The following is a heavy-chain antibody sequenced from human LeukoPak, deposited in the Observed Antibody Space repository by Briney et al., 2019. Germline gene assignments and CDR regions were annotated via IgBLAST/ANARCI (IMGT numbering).Heavy chain of an antibody. D-gene: IGHD2-15*01. CDR1: GLAFRSYW. Sequence: GGSLGLSCAASGLAFRSYWMSWVRQAPGKGLEWVANTKEDGGETYYVDSVKGRFTISRDNSKNTLYLQMNSLRAEDTAVYYCAKDRRGYCSGGSCFPLDYWGQGTLVTVSS. CDR3: AKDRRGYCSGGSCFPLDY. J-gene: IGHJ4*02. CDR2: TKEDGGET. V-gene: IGHV3-7*01.